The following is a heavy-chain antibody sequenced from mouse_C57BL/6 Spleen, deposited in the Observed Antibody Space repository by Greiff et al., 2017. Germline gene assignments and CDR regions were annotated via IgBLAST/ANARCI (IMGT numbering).Heavy chain of an antibody. V-gene: IGHV1-55*01. J-gene: IGHJ4*01. Sequence: QVQLQQPGAELVKPGASVKMSCKASGYTFTSYWITWVKQRPGQGLEWIGDIYPGSGSTKYNEKFKSKATLTVETSSSTAYMQLSSLTSEDSAVYYCARGMVNYAMDYWGQGTSVTVSS. CDR3: ARGMVNYAMDY. D-gene: IGHD2-2*01. CDR1: GYTFTSYW. CDR2: IYPGSGST.